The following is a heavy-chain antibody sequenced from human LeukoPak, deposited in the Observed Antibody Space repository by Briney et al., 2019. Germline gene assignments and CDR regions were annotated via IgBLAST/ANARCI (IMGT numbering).Heavy chain of an antibody. J-gene: IGHJ4*02. D-gene: IGHD3-16*02. CDR2: IWYDGSNK. V-gene: IGHV3-33*01. CDR3: AREGHDYVWGSYRQYYFDY. CDR1: GFTFSSYG. Sequence: PGGSLRLSCAASGFTFSSYGMHWVRQAPGKGLEWVAVIWYDGSNKYYADSVKGRSTISRDNSKSTLYLQMNSLRAEDTAVYYCAREGHDYVWGSYRQYYFDYWGQGTLVTVSS.